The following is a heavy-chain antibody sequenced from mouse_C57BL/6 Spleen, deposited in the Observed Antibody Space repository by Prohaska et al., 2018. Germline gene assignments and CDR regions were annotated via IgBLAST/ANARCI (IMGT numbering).Heavy chain of an antibody. CDR1: GYTFTSYW. D-gene: IGHD2-3*01. J-gene: IGHJ3*01. CDR2: IHPSDSDT. Sequence: QVQLQQPGAELVKPGASVKVSCKASGYTFTSYWMHWVKQRPGQGLEWIGRIHPSDSDTNYNQKFKGKATLTVDKSYSTAYMQLSSLTSEDSAVYYCAISPLYDGYPTAYWGQGTLVTVSA. CDR3: AISPLYDGYPTAY. V-gene: IGHV1-74*01.